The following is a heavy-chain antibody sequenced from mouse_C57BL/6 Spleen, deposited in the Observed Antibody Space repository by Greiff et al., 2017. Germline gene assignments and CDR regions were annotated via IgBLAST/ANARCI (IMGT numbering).Heavy chain of an antibody. V-gene: IGHV1-52*01. J-gene: IGHJ2*01. Sequence: QVQLQQPGAELVRPGSSVKLSCKASGYTFTSYWMHWVKQRPIQGLEWIGNIDPSDSETHYNQKFKDKATLTVDKSSSKAYMQLSSLTSEDSAVYYCARSTAQVTDFDYWGQGTTLTVSS. CDR3: ARSTAQVTDFDY. CDR2: IDPSDSET. CDR1: GYTFTSYW. D-gene: IGHD3-2*02.